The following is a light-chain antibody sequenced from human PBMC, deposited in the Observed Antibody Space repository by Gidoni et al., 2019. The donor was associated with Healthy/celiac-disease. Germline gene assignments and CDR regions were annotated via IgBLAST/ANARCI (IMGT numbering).Light chain of an antibody. CDR3: QQLNSSIT. CDR2: AAP. V-gene: IGKV1-9*01. CDR1: QGISSY. Sequence: DIQLTQSPSFLSASVGDRVTITCRASQGISSYLAWYQQKPGKAPKLLIYAAPTLQSGVPSRFSGSGSGTEFTLTISSLQPEDFATYYCQQLNSSITFGQGTRLEIK. J-gene: IGKJ5*01.